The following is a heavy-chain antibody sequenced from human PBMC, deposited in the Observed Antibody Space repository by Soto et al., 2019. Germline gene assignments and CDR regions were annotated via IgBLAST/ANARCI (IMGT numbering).Heavy chain of an antibody. D-gene: IGHD3-10*01. CDR3: ARRVTIVRGARYLGDYYYYYYMDV. J-gene: IGHJ6*03. CDR2: INHSGST. CDR1: GGSFSGYY. V-gene: IGHV4-34*01. Sequence: SETLSLTCAVYGGSFSGYYWSWIRQPPGKGLEWIGEINHSGSTNYNPSLKSRVTISVDTSKNQFSLKLSSVTAADTAVYYCARRVTIVRGARYLGDYYYYYYMDVWGKGTTVTVSS.